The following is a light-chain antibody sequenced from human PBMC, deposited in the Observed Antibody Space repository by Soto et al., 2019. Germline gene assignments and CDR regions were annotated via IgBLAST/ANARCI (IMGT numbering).Light chain of an antibody. J-gene: IGLJ1*01. V-gene: IGLV2-11*01. CDR2: DVS. Sequence: HSALTQPRSVSGSPGQSVTISCTGTSSDVGGYNYVSWYQQHPGKAPKLMIYDVSKRPSGVPDRFSGSKSGNTASLTISGLQAEDEADYYCCSYAARPSDFATGTTVTVL. CDR1: SSDVGGYNY. CDR3: CSYAARPSD.